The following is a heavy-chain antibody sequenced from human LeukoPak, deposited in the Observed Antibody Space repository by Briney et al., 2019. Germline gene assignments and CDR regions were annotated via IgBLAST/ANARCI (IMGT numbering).Heavy chain of an antibody. V-gene: IGHV1-2*02. J-gene: IGHJ1*01. CDR1: GYNFVGYY. Sequence: ASVKVSCKASGYNFVGYYLHWVRQAPGQGFEWMAWIDPYTGNTHYAQKFQGRITVTRDTSLSTTYMELNWLTSDDTALYYCAREYSASEHWGQGTLVTVSS. CDR2: IDPYTGNT. CDR3: AREYSASEH. D-gene: IGHD5-12*01.